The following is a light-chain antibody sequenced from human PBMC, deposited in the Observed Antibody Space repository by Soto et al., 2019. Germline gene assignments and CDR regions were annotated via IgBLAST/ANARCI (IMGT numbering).Light chain of an antibody. CDR1: QSIGSL. J-gene: IGKJ2*01. Sequence: DIQITQAPSSLSASVRARVTITCRTSQSIGSLLNWYQQKPGKAPQVLIHATSRCQSGIPSRFSGSGSGTDFALTISGLEPEDFATYFCQQSYNTPYTFGQGTKVDIK. V-gene: IGKV1-39*01. CDR2: ATS. CDR3: QQSYNTPYT.